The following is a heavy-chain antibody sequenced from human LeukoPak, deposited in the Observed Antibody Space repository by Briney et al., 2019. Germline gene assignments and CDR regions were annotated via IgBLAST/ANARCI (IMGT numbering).Heavy chain of an antibody. J-gene: IGHJ4*02. D-gene: IGHD3-16*01. CDR1: GFTFSSYE. CDR2: ISSSGSTI. CDR3: ARDWGGRRAFDY. Sequence: PGGSLRLSCAASGFTFSSYEMNWVRQASGKGLEGVSYISSSGSTIYYADSVKGRFTISRDNAKNSLYLQMNILRAEDTAVYYCARDWGGRRAFDYWGQGTLVTVSS. V-gene: IGHV3-48*03.